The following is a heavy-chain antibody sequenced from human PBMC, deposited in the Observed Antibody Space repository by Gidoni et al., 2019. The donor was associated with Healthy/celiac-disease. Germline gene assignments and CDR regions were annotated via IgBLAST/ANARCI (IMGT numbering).Heavy chain of an antibody. V-gene: IGHV3-30-3*01. CDR2: ISYDGSNK. J-gene: IGHJ2*01. CDR1: GFTFSSYA. Sequence: QVQLVESGGGVVQPGRSLRLSCAASGFTFSSYAMHWVRQAPGKGLEWVAVISYDGSNKYYADSVKGRFTISRDNSKNTLYLQMNSLRAEDTAVYYCARERRSFDLWGRGTLVTVSS. CDR3: ARERRSFDL.